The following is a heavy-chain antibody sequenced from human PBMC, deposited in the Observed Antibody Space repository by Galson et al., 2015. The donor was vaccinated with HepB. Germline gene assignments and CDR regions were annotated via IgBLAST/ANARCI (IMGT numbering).Heavy chain of an antibody. J-gene: IGHJ4*02. CDR2: IIPIFGTA. CDR3: ARPYYDSSGYYYGGFDY. D-gene: IGHD3-22*01. Sequence: SVKVSCKASGGTFSGYAISWVRQAPGQGLEWMGGIIPIFGTANYAQKFQGRVTITADESTSTAYMELSSLRSEDTAVYCCARPYYDSSGYYYGGFDYWGQGTLVTVSS. V-gene: IGHV1-69*13. CDR1: GGTFSGYA.